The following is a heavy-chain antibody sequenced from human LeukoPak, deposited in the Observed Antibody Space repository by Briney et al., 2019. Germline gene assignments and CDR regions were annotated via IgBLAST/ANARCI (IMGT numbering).Heavy chain of an antibody. Sequence: PGGSLRLSCAASGFTFSSYSMNWVRQAPGKGLEWVSSISSSSSYIYYADSVKGRFTISRDNAKNSLYLQMNSLRAEDTDVYYCARAPVPFFRLGELSLPQYYFGYWGQGTLVTVSS. CDR1: GFTFSSYS. V-gene: IGHV3-21*01. CDR3: ARAPVPFFRLGELSLPQYYFGY. CDR2: ISSSSSYI. J-gene: IGHJ4*02. D-gene: IGHD3-16*02.